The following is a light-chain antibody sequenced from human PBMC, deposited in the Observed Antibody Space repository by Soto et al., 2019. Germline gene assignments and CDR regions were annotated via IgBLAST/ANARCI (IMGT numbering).Light chain of an antibody. CDR2: DVS. Sequence: QSALTQPASVSGSPGQSITISCTGTSSDVGDYNFVSWYQQHPDKAPKLMIYDVSNRPSGVSSRFSGSKSGNTASLTISGIQAEDEADYYCSSYTASSTRVFGGGTKLTVL. CDR3: SSYTASSTRV. V-gene: IGLV2-14*03. CDR1: SSDVGDYNF. J-gene: IGLJ3*02.